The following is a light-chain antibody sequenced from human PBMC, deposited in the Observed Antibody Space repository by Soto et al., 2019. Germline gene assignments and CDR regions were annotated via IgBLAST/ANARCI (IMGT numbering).Light chain of an antibody. Sequence: IXMXQXPXXLSASVGDRVTITCRASQSISSWLAWYQQKPGKAPKLLIYKASSLESGVPSRFSGSGSGTEFTLTISSLQPDDFATYYCQQYNSYWWTFGQGTKVEIK. CDR1: QSISSW. V-gene: IGKV1-5*03. CDR3: QQYNSYWWT. CDR2: KAS. J-gene: IGKJ1*01.